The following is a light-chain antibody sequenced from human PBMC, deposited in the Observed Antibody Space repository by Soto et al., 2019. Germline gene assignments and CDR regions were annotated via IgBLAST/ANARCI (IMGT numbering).Light chain of an antibody. V-gene: IGLV2-14*03. J-gene: IGLJ1*01. Sequence: QSALTQPASVSGPLGQPINTSCTGTTSNVVGYNYVSWYQHHPGKAPKLIIYDVSNRPSGVSNPFSGSKSGNTASLTISGLQPEDEADYYCSSYTTSNTRQIVFGTGTKVTVL. CDR2: DVS. CDR3: SSYTTSNTRQIV. CDR1: TSNVVGYNY.